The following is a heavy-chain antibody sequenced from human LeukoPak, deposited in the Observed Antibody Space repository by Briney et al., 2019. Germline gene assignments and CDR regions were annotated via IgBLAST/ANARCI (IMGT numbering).Heavy chain of an antibody. D-gene: IGHD2-2*01. CDR2: INPNSGGT. V-gene: IGHV1-2*02. CDR3: AAVPAAIWGVWLDY. Sequence: GASVKVSCKASGYTFTGYYMHWVRQAPGQGLEWMGWINPNSGGTNYAQKFQGRVTMTRDTSISTAYMELSRLRSDDTAVYYCAAVPAAIWGVWLDYWGQGTLVTVSS. CDR1: GYTFTGYY. J-gene: IGHJ4*02.